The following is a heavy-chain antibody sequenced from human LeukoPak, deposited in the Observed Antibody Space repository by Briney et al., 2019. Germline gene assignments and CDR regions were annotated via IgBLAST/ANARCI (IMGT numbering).Heavy chain of an antibody. CDR2: MNPNSGNT. Sequence: ASVKVSCKVSGYTLTELSMHWVRQAPGKGLEWMGWMNPNSGNTGYAQKFQGRVTMTRNTSISTAYMELSSLRSEDTAVYYCARASMITFGGVLPGYWGQGTLVTVSS. J-gene: IGHJ4*02. V-gene: IGHV1-8*01. D-gene: IGHD3-16*01. CDR1: GYTLTELS. CDR3: ARASMITFGGVLPGY.